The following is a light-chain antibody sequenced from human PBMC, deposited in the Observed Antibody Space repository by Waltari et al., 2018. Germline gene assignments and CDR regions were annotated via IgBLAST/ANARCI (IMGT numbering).Light chain of an antibody. CDR2: DAS. V-gene: IGKV1-33*01. CDR1: QDITTS. Sequence: DIQLTQSPSSLSAAVGDRDSITCQATQDITTSLSWFQQKPVKAPQILIYDASSLQAGVPSRFSGTGSGTAFSFTITSLQPDDSATYYCQHYHSLPYTFGRGTKLQIK. J-gene: IGKJ2*01. CDR3: QHYHSLPYT.